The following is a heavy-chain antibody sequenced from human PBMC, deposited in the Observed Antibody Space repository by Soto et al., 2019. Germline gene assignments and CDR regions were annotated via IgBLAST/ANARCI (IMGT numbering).Heavy chain of an antibody. J-gene: IGHJ4*02. CDR1: GGSISSGGYY. CDR3: ARVVRKKGGYFDY. Sequence: SETLSLTCTVSGGSISSGGYYWSWIRQHPGKGLEWIGYIYYSGSTYYNPSLKSRVTISVDKSKNQFSLKLSSVTAADTAVYYCARVVRKKGGYFDYWGQGTLVTVS. D-gene: IGHD3-16*01. V-gene: IGHV4-31*03. CDR2: IYYSGST.